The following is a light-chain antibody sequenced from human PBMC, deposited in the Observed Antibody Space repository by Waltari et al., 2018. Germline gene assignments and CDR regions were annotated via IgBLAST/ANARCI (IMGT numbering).Light chain of an antibody. CDR2: GSL. V-gene: IGKV3-20*01. Sequence: EIVLTQSPGALPLSTGERVTLSCRASQRVDRNYLAWYQQKPGQAPRLVIYGSLSRATGVPDRFSGSGSGTDFTLTINRLEPEDFGVYYCQQYSSSPLTFGPGTTVDIK. J-gene: IGKJ3*01. CDR1: QRVDRNY. CDR3: QQYSSSPLT.